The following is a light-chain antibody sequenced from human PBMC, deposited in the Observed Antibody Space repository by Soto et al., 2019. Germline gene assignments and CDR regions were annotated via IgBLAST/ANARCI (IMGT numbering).Light chain of an antibody. J-gene: IGKJ1*01. CDR2: GAF. CDR3: QQYGSSRT. V-gene: IGKV3-20*01. Sequence: EIVLTQSPGTLSLSPGERGTLSCRASQSVSSSYVARYQQQPGQAPRLLIYGAFSRATGIPDRFSGSASGTDFPLTISRLAPEGFVVYYCQQYGSSRTFGQGTKVEIK. CDR1: QSVSSSY.